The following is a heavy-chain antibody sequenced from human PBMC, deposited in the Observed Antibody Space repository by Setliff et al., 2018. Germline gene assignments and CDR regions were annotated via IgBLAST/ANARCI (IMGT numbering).Heavy chain of an antibody. D-gene: IGHD3-16*01. J-gene: IGHJ4*02. Sequence: LSLTCTVSGGSISNYYWSWIRQSPGKGLEWIGFIYYNGRSDHNPSFQSRVTMSVDRSKNQFSLNLRAMTAADTAVYYCARDGGEYWGQGTLVTVSS. CDR1: GGSISNYY. CDR2: IYYNGRS. V-gene: IGHV4-59*01. CDR3: ARDGGEY.